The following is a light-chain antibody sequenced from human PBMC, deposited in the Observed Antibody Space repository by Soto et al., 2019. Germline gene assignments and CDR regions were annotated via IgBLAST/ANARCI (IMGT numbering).Light chain of an antibody. CDR2: DAD. CDR1: SSNIGAGFA. V-gene: IGLV1-40*01. Sequence: QSVLTQPPSVSGAPGQSVTISCTGSSSNIGAGFAVHWYQHLPLTAPKLLIYDADNRPSGVPARFSASKSGTSASLVITGLQAEDEGDYYCQSHDSDSWVFGGGTKVTVL. CDR3: QSHDSDSWV. J-gene: IGLJ3*02.